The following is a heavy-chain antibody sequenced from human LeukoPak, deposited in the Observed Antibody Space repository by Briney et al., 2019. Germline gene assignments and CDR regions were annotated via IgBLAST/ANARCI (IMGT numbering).Heavy chain of an antibody. V-gene: IGHV4-59*01. Sequence: KPSETLSLTCTVSGGSISSYYWSWIRQPPGKGLEWIGYIYYSRSTNYNPSLKSRVTISVDTSKNQFSLKLSSVTAADTAVYYCASSGGATGDDYWGQGTLVTVSS. CDR2: IYYSRST. J-gene: IGHJ4*02. D-gene: IGHD1-26*01. CDR1: GGSISSYY. CDR3: ASSGGATGDDY.